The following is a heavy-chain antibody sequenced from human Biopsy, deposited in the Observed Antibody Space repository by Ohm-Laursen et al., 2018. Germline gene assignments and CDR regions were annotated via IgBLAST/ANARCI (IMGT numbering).Heavy chain of an antibody. CDR2: VYYTGST. CDR3: ARDRGYYSDRTVPGYFDL. D-gene: IGHD3-22*01. Sequence: PGTLSLTCSVSGYSMSTYYWSWIRQPPGKGLQWIGYVYYTGSTDYNPSLQSRVTISVDTSKNHFSLRLRSVTPADTAIYYCARDRGYYSDRTVPGYFDLWGRGTLVTVSS. J-gene: IGHJ2*01. CDR1: GYSMSTYY. V-gene: IGHV4-59*01.